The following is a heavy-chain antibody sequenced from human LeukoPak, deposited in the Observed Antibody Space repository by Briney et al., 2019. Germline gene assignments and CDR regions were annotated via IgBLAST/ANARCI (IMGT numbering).Heavy chain of an antibody. Sequence: PSETLSLTCAVYGGSFSGYYWSWIRQPPGKGLEWIGEINHSGSTNYNPSLKSRVTISVDTSKNQFSLKLSSVTAADTAVYYCARARYGIAAANGIAAAGTLGTLFDYWGQGTLVTVSS. J-gene: IGHJ4*02. CDR2: INHSGST. CDR3: ARARYGIAAANGIAAAGTLGTLFDY. D-gene: IGHD6-13*01. CDR1: GGSFSGYY. V-gene: IGHV4-34*01.